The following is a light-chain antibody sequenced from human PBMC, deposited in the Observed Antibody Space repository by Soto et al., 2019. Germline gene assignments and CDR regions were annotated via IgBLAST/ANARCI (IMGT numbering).Light chain of an antibody. V-gene: IGLV2-14*01. J-gene: IGLJ1*01. CDR2: DVS. CDR3: SSYTTSNTRQIV. CDR1: SSDAGGYNY. Sequence: QSALTQPASVPGSPGQSITISCTGTSSDAGGYNYVSWYQQHPGKAPKFMIYDVSNRPSGVSNRFSGSKSGNTASLTISGLQAEDEADYYCSSYTTSNTRQIVFGTGTKVTVL.